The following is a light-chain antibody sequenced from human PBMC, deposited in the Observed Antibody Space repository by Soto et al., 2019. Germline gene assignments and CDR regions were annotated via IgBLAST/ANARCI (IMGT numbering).Light chain of an antibody. CDR2: KAS. J-gene: IGKJ5*01. Sequence: DIQMTQSPSTLSASVGDRVTITGLASQSISSWLAWYQQKPGKAPKLLIYKASSLESGVPSRFSGSGSGTEFTLTISSLQPDDFATYYCQQYNSYPITFGQGTRLEIK. CDR1: QSISSW. V-gene: IGKV1-5*03. CDR3: QQYNSYPIT.